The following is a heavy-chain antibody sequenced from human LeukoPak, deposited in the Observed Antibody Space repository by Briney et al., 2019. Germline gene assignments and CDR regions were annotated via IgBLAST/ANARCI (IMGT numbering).Heavy chain of an antibody. V-gene: IGHV1-2*02. CDR1: GYTFTSYY. J-gene: IGHJ5*02. CDR2: INYHSGCK. CDR3: ARDTGSRVPWFDP. Sequence: ASVKVSCKASGYTFTSYYMHWVRQAPGQGLEWMGWINYHSGCKNYAQKFQGRVTMTRDTSISTAYMELSRLRSDDTAVYYCARDTGSRVPWFDPWGQGTLVTVS. D-gene: IGHD4-17*01.